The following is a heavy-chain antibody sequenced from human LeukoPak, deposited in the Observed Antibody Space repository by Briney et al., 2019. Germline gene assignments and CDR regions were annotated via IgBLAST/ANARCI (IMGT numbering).Heavy chain of an antibody. CDR1: GFTFDDYA. CDR3: AKVDYDFLTGSPHFDY. D-gene: IGHD3-9*01. V-gene: IGHV3-9*01. J-gene: IGHJ4*02. Sequence: GGSLRLSCVASGFTFDDYAMHWVRQAPGKGLEWVSGSSWNSGSIGYVDSVKGRFTISRDNAKNSLYLQMNNLRAEDTALYYCAKVDYDFLTGSPHFDYWGQGTLVTVSS. CDR2: SSWNSGSI.